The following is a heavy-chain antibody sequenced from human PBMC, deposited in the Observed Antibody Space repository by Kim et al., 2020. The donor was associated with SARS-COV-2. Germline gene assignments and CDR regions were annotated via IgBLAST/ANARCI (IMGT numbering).Heavy chain of an antibody. J-gene: IGHJ5*01. D-gene: IGHD3-3*01. CDR3: AKSIHTIGSNFEDGADS. CDR2: ISGNAIHA. CDR1: GFTFSTYA. Sequence: GGSLRLSCAASGFTFSTYAMSWVRQGPEKGLEWVSSISGNAIHAYYADSVRGRFTISRDNSKNEVFLQLNSLGAEDTSLYYCAKSIHTIGSNFEDGADS. V-gene: IGHV3-23*01.